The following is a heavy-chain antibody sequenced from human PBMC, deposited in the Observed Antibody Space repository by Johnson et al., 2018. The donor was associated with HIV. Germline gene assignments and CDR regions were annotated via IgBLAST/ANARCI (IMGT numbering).Heavy chain of an antibody. Sequence: VQLVESGGGVVQPGTSLRLSCTASGFAFSSYALHWVRQAPGKGLEWVAVISYDGRDAYYAASVKGRFTISRDKSKNTLYLQMNSLRAEDTALYYCARPSVTTRDAFDIWGQGTMVTVSS. CDR3: ARPSVTTRDAFDI. D-gene: IGHD4-17*01. CDR1: GFAFSSYA. CDR2: ISYDGRDA. J-gene: IGHJ3*02. V-gene: IGHV3-30*04.